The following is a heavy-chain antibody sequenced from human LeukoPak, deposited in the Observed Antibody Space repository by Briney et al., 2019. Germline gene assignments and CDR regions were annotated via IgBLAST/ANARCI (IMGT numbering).Heavy chain of an antibody. D-gene: IGHD3-10*01. J-gene: IGHJ4*02. Sequence: SVKVSCKASGGTFSSYAISWVRQAPGQGLEWTGGIIPIFGTANYAQKFQGRVTITADESTSTAYMELSSLRSEDTAVYYCARESSGSYYKSNFDYWGQGTLVTVSS. CDR1: GGTFSSYA. CDR3: ARESSGSYYKSNFDY. CDR2: IIPIFGTA. V-gene: IGHV1-69*01.